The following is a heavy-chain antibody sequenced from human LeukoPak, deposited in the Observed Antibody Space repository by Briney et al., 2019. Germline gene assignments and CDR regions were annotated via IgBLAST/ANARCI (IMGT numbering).Heavy chain of an antibody. V-gene: IGHV4-4*09. J-gene: IGHJ4*02. CDR1: GGSISSYY. CDR2: IYTSGST. Sequence: PSETLSLTCTVSGGSISSYYWNWIRQPPGKGLEWIGYIYTSGSTSYHPSLRSRVAISIDTSKNQFSLTLNSVTAADAAVYYCASAGNPHYFDFWGQGPLVTVSS. CDR3: ASAGNPHYFDF.